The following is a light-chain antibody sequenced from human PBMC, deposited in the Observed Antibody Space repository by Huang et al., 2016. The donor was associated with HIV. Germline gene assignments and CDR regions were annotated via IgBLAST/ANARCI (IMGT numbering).Light chain of an antibody. J-gene: IGKJ2*01. Sequence: DIQMTQSPSAMSASVGDRVTITCRASQDISNYLAGFQQKPGKVPQRLIFAASSLQNEVPLRFTGSGSGTEFTLTISSLQPEDFASYYCLQYNGYPYTFGQGTKLEIK. CDR3: LQYNGYPYT. V-gene: IGKV1-17*03. CDR2: AAS. CDR1: QDISNY.